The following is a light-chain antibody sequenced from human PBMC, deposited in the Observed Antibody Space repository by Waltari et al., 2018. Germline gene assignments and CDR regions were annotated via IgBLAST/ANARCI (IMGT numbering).Light chain of an antibody. CDR3: QTWGTGVQWV. CDR2: VNSDGTH. Sequence: QPVLTQSPSASASLGASVKLTCTLSREFSSYPFVWHQQQPEKGPRYLIKVNSDGTHTKGDGIPDRFSGSSSGAERYLTLSSLQSDDEADYYCQTWGTGVQWVFGGGSKVTVL. J-gene: IGLJ3*02. CDR1: REFSSYP. V-gene: IGLV4-69*01.